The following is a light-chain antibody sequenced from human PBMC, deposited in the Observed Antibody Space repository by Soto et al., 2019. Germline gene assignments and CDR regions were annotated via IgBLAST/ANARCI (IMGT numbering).Light chain of an antibody. CDR1: QSISTW. CDR3: QQYNSFSGT. Sequence: DIQMTQSPSTLSASVGDRVTITCRASQSISTWLAWYQQKPGKAPKLLIYDASSLQSGVPSRFSGSGSEIEFTLTISRLQPDDFATYYCQQYNSFSGTFGQGTKLEIK. J-gene: IGKJ2*02. CDR2: DAS. V-gene: IGKV1-5*01.